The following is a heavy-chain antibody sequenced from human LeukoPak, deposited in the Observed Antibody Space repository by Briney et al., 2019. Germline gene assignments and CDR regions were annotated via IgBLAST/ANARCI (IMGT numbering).Heavy chain of an antibody. D-gene: IGHD2-2*01. V-gene: IGHV3-30-3*01. CDR1: GFAFNTYA. J-gene: IGHJ6*02. Sequence: PGMTLRLSCAASGFAFNTYAMHWVRQAPGKGLEGVAVISYDEASTYYADSVKRRFTIARDNSKNTLYLQMNSLRSEDTAVFYCARGNGALGPVPPAMTPYYSYGLDVWGQGTTVTVSS. CDR3: ARGNGALGPVPPAMTPYYSYGLDV. CDR2: ISYDEAST.